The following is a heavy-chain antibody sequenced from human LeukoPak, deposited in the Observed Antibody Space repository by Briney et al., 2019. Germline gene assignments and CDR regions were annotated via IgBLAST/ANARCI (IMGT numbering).Heavy chain of an antibody. V-gene: IGHV3-23*01. CDR1: EFIFSRYA. D-gene: IGHD3-22*01. J-gene: IGHJ4*02. CDR3: AKGVAVVAFAIDY. Sequence: GGSLRLSCAASEFIFSRYAMSWVRQAPGKGLEWVSGISGSGDNTYYADAVKGRFTISGDNSKNTLYLQMNSLRAEDTALYYCAKGVAVVAFAIDYWGQGTLVTVSS. CDR2: ISGSGDNT.